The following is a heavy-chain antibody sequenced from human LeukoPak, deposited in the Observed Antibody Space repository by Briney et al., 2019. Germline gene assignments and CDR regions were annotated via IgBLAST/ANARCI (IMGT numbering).Heavy chain of an antibody. CDR1: GGTFSSYA. J-gene: IGHJ6*02. Sequence: ASVKVSCKASGGTFSSYAISWVRQAPGQGLEWMGRIIPIFGIANYAQKFQGGVTITADKSTSTAYMELSSLRSEDTAVYYCARENSNYEYYYGMDVWGQGTTVTVSS. D-gene: IGHD4-11*01. CDR3: ARENSNYEYYYGMDV. CDR2: IIPIFGIA. V-gene: IGHV1-69*04.